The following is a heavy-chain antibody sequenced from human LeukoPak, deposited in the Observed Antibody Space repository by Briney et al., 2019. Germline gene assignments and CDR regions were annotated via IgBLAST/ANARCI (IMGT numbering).Heavy chain of an antibody. J-gene: IGHJ3*02. CDR3: SKLAYDASGSSRPFFDI. CDR1: GFSFLSYG. V-gene: IGHV3-30*02. CDR2: ISYDGNKQ. D-gene: IGHD3-22*01. Sequence: GGSLRLSCEASGFSFLSYGMHWVRQAPGKGLEWVAFISYDGNKQHYGDSVKGRFSISRDNSENTLYLQMNGLRAEDTALYYCSKLAYDASGSSRPFFDIWGQGTMVTV.